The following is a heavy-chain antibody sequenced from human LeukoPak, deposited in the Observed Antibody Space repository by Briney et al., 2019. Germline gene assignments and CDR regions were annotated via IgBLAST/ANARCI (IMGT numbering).Heavy chain of an antibody. CDR2: INHSGST. CDR1: GFTFSDYY. D-gene: IGHD6-19*01. J-gene: IGHJ4*02. CDR3: ARVRGYSSGWYVDY. V-gene: IGHV4-34*01. Sequence: AGGSLRLSCAASGFTFSDYYMSWIRQPPGKGLEWIGEINHSGSTNYNPSLKSRVTISVDTSKNQFSLKLSSVTAADTAVYYCARVRGYSSGWYVDYWGQGTLVTVSS.